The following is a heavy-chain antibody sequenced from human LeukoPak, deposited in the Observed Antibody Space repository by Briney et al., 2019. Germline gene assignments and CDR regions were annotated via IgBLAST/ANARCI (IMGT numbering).Heavy chain of an antibody. CDR1: GFTFSNYG. CDR2: IWYAGYDK. D-gene: IGHD6-13*01. CDR3: ARDLYASPRDSSSCPDY. J-gene: IGHJ4*02. V-gene: IGHV3-33*01. Sequence: GGSLRLSCAASGFTFSNYGMHWVRQAPGKGLEWVAVIWYAGYDKYYAGSVKGRFAISRDNSKNTLYLQMNSLRAEDTAVYYCARDLYASPRDSSSCPDYWGQGTLVTVSS.